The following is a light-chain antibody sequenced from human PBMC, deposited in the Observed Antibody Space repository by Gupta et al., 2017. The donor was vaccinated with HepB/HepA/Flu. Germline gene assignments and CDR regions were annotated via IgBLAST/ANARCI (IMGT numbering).Light chain of an antibody. V-gene: IGKV1-9*01. J-gene: IGKJ4*01. CDR2: AAS. CDR1: QGINSF. Sequence: DIQLTQSPSFLSASVGDRVTITCRASQGINSFLAWYQQKSGKAPKLLIYAASTLQSGVPSRFSGSGSGTEFTLTISSLQPEDFATYYCQQVYSYPLTFGGGTKVEIK. CDR3: QQVYSYPLT.